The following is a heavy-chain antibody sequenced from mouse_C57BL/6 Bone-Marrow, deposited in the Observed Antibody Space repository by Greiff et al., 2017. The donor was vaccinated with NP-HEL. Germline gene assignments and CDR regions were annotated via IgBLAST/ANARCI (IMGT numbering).Heavy chain of an antibody. J-gene: IGHJ3*01. D-gene: IGHD2-4*01. V-gene: IGHV1-82*01. CDR1: GYAFSSSW. CDR2: IYPGDGDT. CDR3: ARRGDYDVAWFAY. Sequence: LMEPGASVKISCKASGYAFSSSWMNWVKQRPGKGLEWIGRIYPGDGDTNHNGKFKGKATLTADKSSSTAYMQLSSLTSEDSAVYVCARRGDYDVAWFAYWGQGTLVTVSA.